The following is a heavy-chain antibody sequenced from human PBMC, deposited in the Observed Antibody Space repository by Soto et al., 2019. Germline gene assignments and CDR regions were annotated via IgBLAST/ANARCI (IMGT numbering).Heavy chain of an antibody. CDR1: GFTFSSYG. J-gene: IGHJ6*02. D-gene: IGHD6-6*01. CDR3: ARDGEQLAAYYYYGMDV. CDR2: IWYDGSNK. V-gene: IGHV3-33*01. Sequence: GSLRLSCAASGFTFSSYGMHWVRQAPGKGLEWVAVIWYDGSNKYYADSVKGRFTISRDNSKNTLYLQMNSLRAEDTAVYYCARDGEQLAAYYYYGMDVWGQGTTVTVSS.